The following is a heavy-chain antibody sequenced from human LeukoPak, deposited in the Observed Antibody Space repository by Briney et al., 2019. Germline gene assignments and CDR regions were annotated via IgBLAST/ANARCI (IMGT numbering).Heavy chain of an antibody. Sequence: GGSLRLSSAASGFIFCDAWMSWVRQAPGKGLEWVGRIKSKTDGGTTDYAAPVKGRFTISRDDSKNTLYLQMNSLKTEDTAVYYCTTRGGSFSILDYWGQGTLVTVSS. V-gene: IGHV3-15*01. CDR1: GFIFCDAW. D-gene: IGHD1-26*01. CDR2: IKSKTDGGTT. J-gene: IGHJ4*02. CDR3: TTRGGSFSILDY.